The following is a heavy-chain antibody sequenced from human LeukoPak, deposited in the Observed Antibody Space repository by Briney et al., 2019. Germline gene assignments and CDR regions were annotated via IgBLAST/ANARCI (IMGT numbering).Heavy chain of an antibody. J-gene: IGHJ4*02. D-gene: IGHD3-3*01. Sequence: ASVKVSCKASGYTFTGSYMHWVRQAPGQGLEWMGWINPNSGGTNYAQKFQGRVTMTRDTSISTAYMELSRLRSDDTAVYYCARGWKLNRYYGELWGQGTLVTVSS. CDR1: GYTFTGSY. V-gene: IGHV1-2*02. CDR3: ARGWKLNRYYGEL. CDR2: INPNSGGT.